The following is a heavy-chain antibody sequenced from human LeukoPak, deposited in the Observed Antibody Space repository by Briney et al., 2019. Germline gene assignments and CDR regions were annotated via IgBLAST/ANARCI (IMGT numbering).Heavy chain of an antibody. Sequence: GASVKVSCKASGYTFTSYGISWVRQAPGQGLEWMGWISAYNGNTNYAQKLQGRVTMTTDTSTSTAYMELRSLRSDDTAVYYCARAHHSSSWYDTFDYWGQGTLVTVAS. D-gene: IGHD6-13*01. CDR3: ARAHHSSSWYDTFDY. V-gene: IGHV1-18*01. J-gene: IGHJ4*02. CDR2: ISAYNGNT. CDR1: GYTFTSYG.